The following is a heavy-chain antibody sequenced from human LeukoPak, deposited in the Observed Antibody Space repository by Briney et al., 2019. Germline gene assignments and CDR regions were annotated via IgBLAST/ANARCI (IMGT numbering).Heavy chain of an antibody. CDR1: GYSFASYW. Sequence: GESLKISCKGSGYSFASYWIGWVRQMPGKGLEWMGIIYPGDSDTRYSPSFQGQVTIPAEKSISTAYLQWSSLKASDTALYYCASRKKGMATAGFDFWGQGTLVTVSS. V-gene: IGHV5-51*01. CDR2: IYPGDSDT. J-gene: IGHJ4*02. CDR3: ASRKKGMATAGFDF. D-gene: IGHD5-24*01.